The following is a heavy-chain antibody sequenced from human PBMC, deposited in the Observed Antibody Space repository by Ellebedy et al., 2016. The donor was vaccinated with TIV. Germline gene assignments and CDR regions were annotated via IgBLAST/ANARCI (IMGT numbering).Heavy chain of an antibody. D-gene: IGHD4-17*01. J-gene: IGHJ3*01. Sequence: ETLSLTYAAPGFTFSSYWMSWVRQAPGKGLEWVANINQDGSEKYYVDSVKGRFTISRDNARNSLYLQMNNLGADDTAVYYCATDGSYGDYRSPAHAFEFWGQGTMVTVSS. CDR1: GFTFSSYW. CDR3: ATDGSYGDYRSPAHAFEF. V-gene: IGHV3-7*01. CDR2: INQDGSEK.